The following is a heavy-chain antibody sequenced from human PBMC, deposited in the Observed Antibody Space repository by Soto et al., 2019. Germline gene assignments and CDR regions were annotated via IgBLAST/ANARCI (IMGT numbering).Heavy chain of an antibody. J-gene: IGHJ4*02. D-gene: IGHD6-19*01. V-gene: IGHV3-30-3*01. Sequence: QVQLVESGGGVVQPGRSLRLSCAASGFTFSSYAMHWVRQAPGKGLEWVAVISYDGSNKYYADSVKGRFTISRDNSKNTLYLQMNSLGAEDTAVYYCARDEDSSGWYFSIFDYWGQGTLVTVSS. CDR3: ARDEDSSGWYFSIFDY. CDR1: GFTFSSYA. CDR2: ISYDGSNK.